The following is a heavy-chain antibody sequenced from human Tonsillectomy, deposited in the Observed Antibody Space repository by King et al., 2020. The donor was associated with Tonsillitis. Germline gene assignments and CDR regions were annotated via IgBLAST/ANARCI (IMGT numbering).Heavy chain of an antibody. Sequence: VQLVESGGGLVHPGGSLRLSCAASGFMFDDFAMHWVRQAPGKGLEVVSGSNWSGGSIGYTDSVKGRFTISSDNAKKSLYLQMNSLRAEDTALYYCAKGIFGMITPFDYWGQGTLVTVSS. J-gene: IGHJ4*02. CDR2: SNWSGGSI. D-gene: IGHD3-16*01. CDR1: GFMFDDFA. CDR3: AKGIFGMITPFDY. V-gene: IGHV3-9*01.